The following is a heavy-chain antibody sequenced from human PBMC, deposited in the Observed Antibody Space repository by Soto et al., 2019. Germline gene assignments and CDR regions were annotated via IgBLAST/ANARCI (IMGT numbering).Heavy chain of an antibody. J-gene: IGHJ6*02. D-gene: IGHD3-3*01. CDR1: GGSISSSSYY. CDR2: IYYSGST. Sequence: PSETLSLTCTVSGGSISSSSYYWCWILHPPGKGLEWIGSIYYSGSTYYNPSLKSRVTISVDTSKNQSSLKLSSVTAADTAVYYCANLSYYDFWSGYHLYYYYGMDVWGQGTTVTVSS. V-gene: IGHV4-39*01. CDR3: ANLSYYDFWSGYHLYYYYGMDV.